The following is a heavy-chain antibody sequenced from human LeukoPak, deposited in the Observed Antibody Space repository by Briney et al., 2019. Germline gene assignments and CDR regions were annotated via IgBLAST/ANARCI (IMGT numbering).Heavy chain of an antibody. CDR3: ARHAATGEIDY. Sequence: SETLSLTCTVSGDSISSSSYYWGWIRQPPGKGLEWIGSIYYSGSTYYNPSLKSRVTISVDTSKNQFSLKLSSVTAADTAVYYCARHAATGEIDYWGQGTLVTVSS. CDR2: IYYSGST. CDR1: GDSISSSSYY. V-gene: IGHV4-39*01. J-gene: IGHJ4*02. D-gene: IGHD7-27*01.